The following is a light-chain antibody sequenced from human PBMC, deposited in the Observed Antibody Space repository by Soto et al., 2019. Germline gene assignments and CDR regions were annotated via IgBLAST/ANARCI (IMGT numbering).Light chain of an antibody. CDR1: SSDVGGYNY. Sequence: QSALTQPASVSGSPGQSITISCTGTSSDVGGYNYVSWYQQHPGKAPKLMIYDVSNRPSGVSNRFSGSKSGNTASLTISGLQAEGEADYYCSSYTSSSPDVFGTGTKLTVL. V-gene: IGLV2-14*01. CDR3: SSYTSSSPDV. J-gene: IGLJ1*01. CDR2: DVS.